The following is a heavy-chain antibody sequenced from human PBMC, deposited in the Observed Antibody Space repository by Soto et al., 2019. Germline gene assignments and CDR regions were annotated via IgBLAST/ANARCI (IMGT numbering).Heavy chain of an antibody. CDR1: GFSFRTTW. CDR3: STGSPFSGSVCDS. V-gene: IGHV3-15*05. CDR2: IKSKSAGETT. D-gene: IGHD1-26*01. Sequence: EVQLVESGGGLVKPGGSLRLSCAASGFSFRTTWMAWVRQAPGKGLEWVGRIKSKSAGETTDYADPVKGRFTISRDDSKDTLYLHMDSLETGDTAVYYCSTGSPFSGSVCDSWGQGPLVTVSS. J-gene: IGHJ4*02.